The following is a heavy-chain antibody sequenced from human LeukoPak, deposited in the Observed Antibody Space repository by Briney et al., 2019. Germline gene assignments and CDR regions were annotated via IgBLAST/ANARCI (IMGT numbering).Heavy chain of an antibody. V-gene: IGHV4-34*01. CDR3: AKGGSLYYYYMDV. CDR2: INHIGNT. CDR1: GGSFDGFY. D-gene: IGHD3-10*01. J-gene: IGHJ6*03. Sequence: SETLSLTCGVSGGSFDGFYWSWVRQPPGKGLEWIGEINHIGNTNYNPSLKSRVTMSVDTSKNHFSLKLTSVTAADTAVYYCAKGGSLYYYYMDVWGKGTTVTVSS.